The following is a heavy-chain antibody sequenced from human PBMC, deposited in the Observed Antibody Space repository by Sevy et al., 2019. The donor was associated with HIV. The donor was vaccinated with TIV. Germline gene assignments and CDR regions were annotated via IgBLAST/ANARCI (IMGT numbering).Heavy chain of an antibody. J-gene: IGHJ4*02. Sequence: GGSLRLSCAASGFTFSNAWMSWVRQAPGKGLEWMANIKRDGSDKYYLDSLKGRFTISRDNTKNLVYLQMNSMRAKGTAVYYCARDSGQPFHYWGQGALVTVSS. CDR2: IKRDGSDK. CDR1: GFTFSNAW. V-gene: IGHV3-7*03. CDR3: ARDSGQPFHY.